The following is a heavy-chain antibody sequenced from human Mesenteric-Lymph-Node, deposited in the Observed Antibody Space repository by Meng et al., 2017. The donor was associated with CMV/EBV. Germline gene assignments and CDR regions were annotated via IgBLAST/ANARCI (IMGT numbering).Heavy chain of an antibody. D-gene: IGHD1-14*01. J-gene: IGHJ3*02. CDR1: GYYFTGYN. V-gene: IGHV1-2*02. Sequence: ASVKVSCKASGYYFTGYNMHWVRQAPGQGLEWMGWINPKSGGTHYAQKFQGRVTMTRDTSISTAYMELSRLTSDETAVYYCARADRGAFDIWGQGTMVTVSS. CDR3: ARADRGAFDI. CDR2: INPKSGGT.